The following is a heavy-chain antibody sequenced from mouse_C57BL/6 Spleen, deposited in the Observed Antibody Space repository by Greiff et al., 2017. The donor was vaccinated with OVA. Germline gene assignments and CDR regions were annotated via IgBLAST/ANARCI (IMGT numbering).Heavy chain of an antibody. V-gene: IGHV1-81*01. CDR1: GYTFTSDG. CDR3: ARSDYDGYYLDD. CDR2: IYPRSGNT. D-gene: IGHD2-3*01. J-gene: IGHJ4*01. Sequence: QVQLQQSGAGLARPGASVTLSCSASGYTFTSDGISWVKQCPGQGLEWIGEIYPRSGNTYYNEAVKGWTSLTADKSSSTAYMELRSVTSEDSAVYFCARSDYDGYYLDDWGKGTTVTVSS.